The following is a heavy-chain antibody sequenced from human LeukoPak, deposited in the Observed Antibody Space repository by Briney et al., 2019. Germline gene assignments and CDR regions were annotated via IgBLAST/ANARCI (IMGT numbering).Heavy chain of an antibody. V-gene: IGHV4-39*01. D-gene: IGHD2-2*01. Sequence: PSETLSLTCTVSGGSISSSSYYWGWIRQPPGKGLEWIGSIYYSGSTYYNPSLKSRVTISVDTSKNQFSLMLSSVTAADTAVYYCARHILGYCSSTSCLPRPNWFDPWGQGTLVTVSS. CDR2: IYYSGST. CDR3: ARHILGYCSSTSCLPRPNWFDP. J-gene: IGHJ5*02. CDR1: GGSISSSSYY.